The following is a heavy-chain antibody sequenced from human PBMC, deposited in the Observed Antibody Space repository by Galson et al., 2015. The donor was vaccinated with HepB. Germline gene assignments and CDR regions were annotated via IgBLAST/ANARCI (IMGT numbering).Heavy chain of an antibody. D-gene: IGHD1-26*01. J-gene: IGHJ6*02. V-gene: IGHV4-30-4*01. Sequence: TLSLTCTVSGGSISSGDYYWSWIRQPPGKGLEWIGYIYYSGSTYYNPSLKSRVTISVDTSKNQFSLKLSSVTAADTAVYYCARASGSYYYYYGMDVWGQGTTVTVSS. CDR2: IYYSGST. CDR1: GGSISSGDYY. CDR3: ARASGSYYYYYGMDV.